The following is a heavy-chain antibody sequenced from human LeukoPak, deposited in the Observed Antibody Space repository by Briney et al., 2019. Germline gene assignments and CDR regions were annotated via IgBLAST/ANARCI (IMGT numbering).Heavy chain of an antibody. CDR3: ARWDSSGFLALGFDP. CDR1: GGSISSYY. Sequence: SETLSLTCTVSGGSISSYYWSWIRQPPGKGLEWIGYIYYSGSTNYNPSLKSRITISVDTSKNQFSLKLSSVTAADTAVYYCARWDSSGFLALGFDPWGQGTLVTVSS. J-gene: IGHJ5*02. D-gene: IGHD3-22*01. V-gene: IGHV4-59*01. CDR2: IYYSGST.